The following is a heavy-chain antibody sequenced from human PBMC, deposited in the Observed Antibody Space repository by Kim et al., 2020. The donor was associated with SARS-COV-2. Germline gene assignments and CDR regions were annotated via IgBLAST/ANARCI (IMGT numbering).Heavy chain of an antibody. J-gene: IGHJ6*02. CDR2: ISSSDSYI. Sequence: GGSLRLSCAASGFTFSSYSMNWVRQAPGKGLEWVSSISSSDSYIYYADSVKGRFTISRDNAKNSLYLQMNSLRAEDTAVYYCARETALSPIFDWLLYGMDVWGQGTTVTVSS. CDR1: GFTFSSYS. V-gene: IGHV3-21*01. CDR3: ARETALSPIFDWLLYGMDV. D-gene: IGHD3-9*01.